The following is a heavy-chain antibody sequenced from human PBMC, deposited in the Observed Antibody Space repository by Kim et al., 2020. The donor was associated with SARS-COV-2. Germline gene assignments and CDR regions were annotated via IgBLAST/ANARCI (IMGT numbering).Heavy chain of an antibody. V-gene: IGHV3-23*01. CDR3: AKAYCSSTSCYNHH. D-gene: IGHD2-2*02. CDR2: ISGSGGST. CDR1: GFTFSSYA. Sequence: GGSLRLSCAASGFTFSSYAMSWVRQAPGKGLEWVSAISGSGGSTYYADSVKGRFTISRDNSKNTLYLQMNSLRAEDTAVYYCAKAYCSSTSCYNHHWGQGTLFTVPS. J-gene: IGHJ5*02.